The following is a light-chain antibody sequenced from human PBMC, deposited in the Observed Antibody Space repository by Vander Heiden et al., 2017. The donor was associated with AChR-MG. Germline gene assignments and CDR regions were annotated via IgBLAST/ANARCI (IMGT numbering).Light chain of an antibody. J-gene: IGKJ5*01. Sequence: EIVMTQSPATLSVSPGERATLSCRASQSISSDLAWYQQKPGQAPRLLIYGASTRATGIPARFSGSGYGTEFTLTINSLQSEDFAVYYCQQYNNWPPVTFGQGTRLEIK. CDR1: QSISSD. CDR2: GAS. V-gene: IGKV3-15*01. CDR3: QQYNNWPPVT.